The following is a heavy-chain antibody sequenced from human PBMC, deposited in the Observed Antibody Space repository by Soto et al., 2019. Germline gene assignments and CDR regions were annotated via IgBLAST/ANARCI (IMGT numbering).Heavy chain of an antibody. Sequence: EVQLLESGGALVQPGGSLRLSCAASGFPFSSFALSWVRQAPGKGLEWVSAISGGGGSTYYADSVQGRFTISRDNSKTTVFLQMNSLRDEDTALYYCAKDSGWLAARDWFDPWGQGTLVTVSS. CDR3: AKDSGWLAARDWFDP. D-gene: IGHD3-22*01. V-gene: IGHV3-23*01. CDR1: GFPFSSFA. CDR2: ISGGGGST. J-gene: IGHJ5*02.